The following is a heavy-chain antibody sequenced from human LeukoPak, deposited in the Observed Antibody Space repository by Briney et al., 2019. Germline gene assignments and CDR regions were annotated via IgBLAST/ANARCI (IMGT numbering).Heavy chain of an antibody. CDR3: AKDPGPYYDSSGYYFD. J-gene: IGHJ4*02. V-gene: IGHV3-21*01. Sequence: SGGSLRLSCEASGFTFSTYSMNWVRQAPGKGLEWVSSIRSGSTYLYYADSVKGRFTISRDNSKNTLYLQMNSLRAEDTAVYYCAKDPGPYYDSSGYYFDWGQGTLVTVSS. CDR1: GFTFSTYS. D-gene: IGHD3-22*01. CDR2: IRSGSTYL.